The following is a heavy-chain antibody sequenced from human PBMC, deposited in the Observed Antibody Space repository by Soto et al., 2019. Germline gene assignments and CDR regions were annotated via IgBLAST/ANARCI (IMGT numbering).Heavy chain of an antibody. CDR3: ARNVGYRLLSGYYYYMDV. V-gene: IGHV4-31*03. D-gene: IGHD5-12*01. CDR2: IRYSGSA. Sequence: SETLSLTCTVSGGSISSGDYYWSWIRQHPGKGLEWIVYIRYSGSAYYNPSLKSRVIVSLDTSNNQFSLKLSSVTAADTAVYYCARNVGYRLLSGYYYYMDVWGTGTTVTVSS. J-gene: IGHJ6*03. CDR1: GGSISSGDYY.